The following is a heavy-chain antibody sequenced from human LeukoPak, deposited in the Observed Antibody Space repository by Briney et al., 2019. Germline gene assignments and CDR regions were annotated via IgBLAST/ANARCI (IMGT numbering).Heavy chain of an antibody. J-gene: IGHJ5*02. V-gene: IGHV1-2*02. Sequence: ASVKVSCKASGYIFTGYYIHWVRQAPGQGLEWMGWINPHSGGTNYAQKFQGRVTMTRDTSISTAYMELSRLRSDDTAVYYCARGYDSSFFDPWGQGTLVTVSS. D-gene: IGHD3-22*01. CDR3: ARGYDSSFFDP. CDR2: INPHSGGT. CDR1: GYIFTGYY.